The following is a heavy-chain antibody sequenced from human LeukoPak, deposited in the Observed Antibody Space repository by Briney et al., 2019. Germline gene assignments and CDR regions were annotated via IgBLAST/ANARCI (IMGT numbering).Heavy chain of an antibody. CDR3: ARLNTYYDILTGYQFTHVFDF. CDR1: GGSISSHY. V-gene: IGHV4-4*07. CDR2: VSTRGTT. J-gene: IGHJ4*02. Sequence: SETLSLTCTISGGSISSHYWNWIRQPAGKGLEWIGRVSTRGTTNYNPSLKSRVTMSVDTSKNQFSLKLRSVTAADTAVYYCARLNTYYDILTGYQFTHVFDFWGQGTLVTVAS. D-gene: IGHD3-9*01.